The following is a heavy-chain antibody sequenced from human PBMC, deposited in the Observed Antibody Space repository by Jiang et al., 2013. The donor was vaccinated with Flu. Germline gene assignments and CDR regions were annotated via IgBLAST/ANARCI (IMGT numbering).Heavy chain of an antibody. J-gene: IGHJ4*02. CDR2: IEDDGSAK. D-gene: IGHD6-19*01. CDR1: YW. Sequence: YWMSWVRQAPGKGLEWVANIEDDGSAKNYVDSVRGRFTISRDNAKNSLYLQMNSLRAEDTALYYCARERPSGWTDLDHWGQGTLVTVSS. CDR3: ARERPSGWTDLDH. V-gene: IGHV3-7*01.